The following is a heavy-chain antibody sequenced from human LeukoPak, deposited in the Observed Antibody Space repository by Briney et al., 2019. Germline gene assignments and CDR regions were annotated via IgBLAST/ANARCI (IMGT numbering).Heavy chain of an antibody. V-gene: IGHV3-7*01. J-gene: IGHJ6*03. Sequence: PGGSLRLSCVASGFSISSHWMSWVRQAPGKGLEWVASLKEDVSARNLVDSVKGRFTISRDNAKNSLYLQMNSLRAEDTAVYYCARERYCSSTSCYRSLGDYYYYYMDVWGKGTTVTVSS. CDR2: LKEDVSAR. CDR1: GFSISSHW. CDR3: ARERYCSSTSCYRSLGDYYYYYMDV. D-gene: IGHD2-2*02.